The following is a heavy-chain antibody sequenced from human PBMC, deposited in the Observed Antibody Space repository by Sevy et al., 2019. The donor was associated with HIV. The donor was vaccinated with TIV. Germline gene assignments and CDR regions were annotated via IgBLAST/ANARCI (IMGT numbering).Heavy chain of an antibody. CDR3: ARHIETGIQLWLGWFDP. CDR1: GDSLTSDSHY. V-gene: IGHV4-39*01. J-gene: IGHJ5*02. CDR2: IDRTGYT. Sequence: SETLSLTCAVSGDSLTSDSHYWGWIRHLPGKGLEWIGSIDRTGYTFYNPSLRSRATISIDISNNQFALKVKSVTAADTAVYYCARHIETGIQLWLGWFDPWGQGTRVTVSS. D-gene: IGHD5-18*01.